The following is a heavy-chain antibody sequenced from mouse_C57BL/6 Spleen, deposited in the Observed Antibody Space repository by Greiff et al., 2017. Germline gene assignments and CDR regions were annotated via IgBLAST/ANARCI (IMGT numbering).Heavy chain of an antibody. CDR2: IHPNSGST. J-gene: IGHJ2*01. CDR3: ARSSGSSGYVSYFDY. D-gene: IGHD3-2*02. CDR1: GYTFTSYW. V-gene: IGHV1-64*01. Sequence: VQLQQPGAELVKPGASVKLPCKASGYTFTSYWMHWVKQRPGQGLEWIGMIHPNSGSTNYNEKFKSKATLTVDKSSSTAYMQLRSLTSEDSAVYYCARSSGSSGYVSYFDYWGQGTTRTVSS.